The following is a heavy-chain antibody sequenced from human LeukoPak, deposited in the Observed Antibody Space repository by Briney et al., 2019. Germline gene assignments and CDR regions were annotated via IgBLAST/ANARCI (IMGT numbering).Heavy chain of an antibody. V-gene: IGHV3-74*01. CDR1: GFTFSSYW. J-gene: IGHJ4*02. D-gene: IGHD4-11*01. CDR3: AREDDYSNYFDY. CDR2: INSDGSST. Sequence: QPGGSLRLSCAASGFTFSSYWMHWVRQAPGKGLVWVSRINSDGSSTSYADSVKGRFTISRDNAKNTLYLQMNSLRAEDTAVHYCAREDDYSNYFDYWGQGTLVTVSS.